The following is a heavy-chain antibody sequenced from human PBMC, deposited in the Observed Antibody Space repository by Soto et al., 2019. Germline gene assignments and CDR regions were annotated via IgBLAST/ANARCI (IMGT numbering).Heavy chain of an antibody. Sequence: LSLTCAVNGGSFTGYSWGWIRQPPGKGLEWIGEINHSGSTSYSPSLKSRVAVSIDTSKNQFSLRLTSVTAADTAIYFCARIGYFRIDYWGQGALVTVS. CDR3: ARIGYFRIDY. J-gene: IGHJ4*02. CDR2: INHSGST. V-gene: IGHV4-34*01. CDR1: GGSFTGYS. D-gene: IGHD2-15*01.